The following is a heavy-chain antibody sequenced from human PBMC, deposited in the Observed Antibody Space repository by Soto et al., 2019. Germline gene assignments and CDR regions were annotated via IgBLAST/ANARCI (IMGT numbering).Heavy chain of an antibody. Sequence: AETLSLTCAVSGDSVSNDNYYWSWIRQPPGKGLEWIGYIYYSGTTNYNSYLKSRLSLSVDMSKNQFSLKLASVTAADTAVYFCARSQRGRTAFTFDYWGQGALVTVSS. CDR3: ARSQRGRTAFTFDY. D-gene: IGHD3-16*01. J-gene: IGHJ4*02. CDR1: GDSVSNDNYY. V-gene: IGHV4-61*01. CDR2: IYYSGTT.